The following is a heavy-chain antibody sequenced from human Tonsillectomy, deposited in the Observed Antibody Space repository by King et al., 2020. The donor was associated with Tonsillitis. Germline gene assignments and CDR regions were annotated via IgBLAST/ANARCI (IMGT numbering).Heavy chain of an antibody. CDR1: GDSINNYY. D-gene: IGHD3-10*01. CDR3: ARLPGVYLDSGRFYGHFDH. V-gene: IGHV4-59*08. Sequence: HVQLQESGPKLVKPSETLSLTCSISGDSINNYYWSWIRQPPGKGLEWIGYIYHSGQTDYNPSLKSRVTISRDTSKNQFSLRLSSVTAADTAMYYCARLPGVYLDSGRFYGHFDHWGQGTLVTVSS. J-gene: IGHJ4*02. CDR2: IYHSGQT.